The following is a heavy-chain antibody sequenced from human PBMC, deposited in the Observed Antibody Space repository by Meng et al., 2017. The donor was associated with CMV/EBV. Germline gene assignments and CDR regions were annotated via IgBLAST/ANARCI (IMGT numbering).Heavy chain of an antibody. V-gene: IGHV4-34*01. CDR3: ARLGGSIVVSDY. Sequence: CALYGGSFSGYYGSWIRQPPGKGLEWIGEINHSGSTNYNPSLKSRVTISVDTSKNQFSLKLSSVTAADTAVYYCARLGGSIVVSDYWGQGTLVTVSS. CDR2: INHSGST. D-gene: IGHD2-15*01. CDR1: GGSFSGYY. J-gene: IGHJ4*02.